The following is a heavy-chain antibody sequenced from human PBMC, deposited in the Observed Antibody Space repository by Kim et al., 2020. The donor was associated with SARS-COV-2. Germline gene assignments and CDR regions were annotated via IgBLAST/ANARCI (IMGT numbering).Heavy chain of an antibody. CDR3: AKDYRSGYSGYDIGD. CDR1: GFTFINYA. J-gene: IGHJ4*02. V-gene: IGHV3-23*01. CDR2: FSSGTGGLT. D-gene: IGHD5-12*01. Sequence: GGSLRLSCAASGFTFINYAMNWVRQAPGKGLEWVSAFSSGTGGLTYYADSVKGRFTISRDNSKNTLYLQMNSLRAEDTALYYCAKDYRSGYSGYDIGDWGQGTLVTVSS.